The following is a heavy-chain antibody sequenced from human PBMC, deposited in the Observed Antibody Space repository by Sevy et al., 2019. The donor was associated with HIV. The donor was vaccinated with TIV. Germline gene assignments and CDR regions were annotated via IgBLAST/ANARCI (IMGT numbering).Heavy chain of an antibody. CDR2: IYYSGST. J-gene: IGHJ3*02. V-gene: IGHV4-59*01. CDR3: ARRRTFDI. CDR1: GGSISSYY. Sequence: SETLSLTCTVSGGSISSYYWSWIRQPPGKGLEWIGYIYYSGSTNYNTSLKSRVTISVDTSKNQFSLKLSSVTAADTAVYYCARRRTFDIWGQGTMVTVSS.